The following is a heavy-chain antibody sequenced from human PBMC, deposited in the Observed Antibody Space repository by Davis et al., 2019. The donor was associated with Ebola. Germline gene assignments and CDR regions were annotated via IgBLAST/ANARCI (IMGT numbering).Heavy chain of an antibody. J-gene: IGHJ4*02. CDR1: GGSISSYY. CDR3: ARGRYTSGWFPDYFDY. CDR2: IYYSGST. Sequence: SETLSLTCTVSGGSISSYYWSWIRQPPGKGLEWIGYIYYSGSTNYNPSLKSRLTTSVDTSKNQFSLSLSSVTAADTAVYYCARGRYTSGWFPDYFDYWGQGTLVTVSS. V-gene: IGHV4-59*01. D-gene: IGHD6-19*01.